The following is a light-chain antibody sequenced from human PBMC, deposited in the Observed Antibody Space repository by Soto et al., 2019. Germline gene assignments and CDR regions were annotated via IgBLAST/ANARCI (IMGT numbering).Light chain of an antibody. CDR2: GAS. V-gene: IGKV3-20*01. CDR3: QQYASSPFT. J-gene: IGKJ2*01. Sequence: EIVLTQSPGTLSLSPGERATLSCRASRSVTSNYLGWYQQKPGQAPRLLIYGASSRATGIPDRFSGSGSVTDFTLTVSRLEPEDFALYYCQQYASSPFTFCQGTKLEI. CDR1: RSVTSNY.